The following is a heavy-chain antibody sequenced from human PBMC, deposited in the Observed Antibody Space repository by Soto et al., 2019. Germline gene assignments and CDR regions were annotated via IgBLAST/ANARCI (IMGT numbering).Heavy chain of an antibody. CDR3: ARGVLALISGYTTTVNFDY. J-gene: IGHJ4*02. Sequence: QVQLVESGGGVVQPGRSLRLSCAASGFTFSSYAMHWVRQAPGKGLEWVAVISYDGSNKYYADSVKGRFTISRDKSKNTLYLQMNSLRAEDTAVFYCARGVLALISGYTTTVNFDYWGQGTLVTVSS. V-gene: IGHV3-30-3*01. CDR1: GFTFSSYA. D-gene: IGHD5-12*01. CDR2: ISYDGSNK.